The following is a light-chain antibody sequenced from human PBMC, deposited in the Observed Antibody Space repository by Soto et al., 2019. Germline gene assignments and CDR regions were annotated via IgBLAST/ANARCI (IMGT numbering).Light chain of an antibody. CDR2: DNA. Sequence: QSVLTQPPSMSAAPGQTVTISCSGSSSNIGKNFVAWYQQVPGTAPKLLIHDNARPPSGIPGRFSGSKSGTSATLAITGLLTDDDADYYCATCDSSLSAVVFGGGTKLTVL. CDR3: ATCDSSLSAVV. V-gene: IGLV1-51*01. J-gene: IGLJ2*01. CDR1: SSNIGKNF.